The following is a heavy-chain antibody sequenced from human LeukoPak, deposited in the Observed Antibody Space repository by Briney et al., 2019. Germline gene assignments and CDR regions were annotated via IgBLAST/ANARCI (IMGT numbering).Heavy chain of an antibody. Sequence: SVKVSCKASGCTFSSYAISWVRQAPGQGLEWMGGMIPIFGTANYAQKFRGRVTITTDESTSTAYMELSSLRSEDTAVYYCASEYSYGPAGNYYYYMDVRGKGTTVTVSS. CDR1: GCTFSSYA. V-gene: IGHV1-69*05. D-gene: IGHD5-18*01. CDR3: ASEYSYGPAGNYYYYMDV. J-gene: IGHJ6*03. CDR2: MIPIFGTA.